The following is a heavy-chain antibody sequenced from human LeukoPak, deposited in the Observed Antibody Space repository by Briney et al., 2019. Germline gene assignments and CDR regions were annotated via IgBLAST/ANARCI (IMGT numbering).Heavy chain of an antibody. Sequence: ASVKVSCKASGNTFTGCYMHWVRQAPGQGLEWTGWINPNSGATHYSQKFQGRVTLTRDTSISTAYMELSSLRSDDTAIYYCARKTRAISAPDYWGQGTLVTVSS. J-gene: IGHJ4*02. V-gene: IGHV1-2*02. CDR3: ARKTRAISAPDY. CDR2: INPNSGAT. CDR1: GNTFTGCY. D-gene: IGHD6-13*01.